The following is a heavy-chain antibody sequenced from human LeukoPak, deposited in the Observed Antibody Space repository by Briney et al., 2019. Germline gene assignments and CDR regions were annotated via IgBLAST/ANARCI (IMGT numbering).Heavy chain of an antibody. D-gene: IGHD1-26*01. CDR2: FYYTGTA. CDR1: GGSISRFY. Sequence: SETLSLTCNVSGGSISRFYWNWIRQAPGKGLEWIAHFYYTGTASYNPSLKSRVTISGDTSKNQFSLKLSSVTAADTVVYYSARENSGSYREFDYWGQGTLVTVSS. J-gene: IGHJ4*02. CDR3: ARENSGSYREFDY. V-gene: IGHV4-59*12.